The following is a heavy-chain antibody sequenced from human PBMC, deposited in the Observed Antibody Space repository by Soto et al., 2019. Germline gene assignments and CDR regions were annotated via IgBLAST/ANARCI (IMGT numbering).Heavy chain of an antibody. V-gene: IGHV4-34*01. Sequence: QVQLQQWGAGLLKPSETLSLTCAVYGGSFSGYYWSWIRQPPGKGLEWIGEINHSGSTNYNPSLKSRVTRAVDTSKNRFSLKLSSVTAADTAVYYCARVVLWWSSGWYGNWFDPWGQGTLVTVSS. CDR1: GGSFSGYY. CDR3: ARVVLWWSSGWYGNWFDP. J-gene: IGHJ5*02. CDR2: INHSGST. D-gene: IGHD6-19*01.